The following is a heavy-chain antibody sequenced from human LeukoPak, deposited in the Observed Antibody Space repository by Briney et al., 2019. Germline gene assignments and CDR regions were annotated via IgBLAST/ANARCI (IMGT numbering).Heavy chain of an antibody. CDR2: LSDRGDNT. CDR3: AAVLLIGIDAFDI. Sequence: PGGSLRLSCAASGFTFSSYAMSWVRQAPGEGLEWVSGLSDRGDNTIYADSVKGRFTISRDNSKNSLYLQMNSLRAEDTAVYYCAAVLLIGIDAFDIWGQGTMVTVSS. CDR1: GFTFSSYA. J-gene: IGHJ3*02. D-gene: IGHD3-10*01. V-gene: IGHV3-23*01.